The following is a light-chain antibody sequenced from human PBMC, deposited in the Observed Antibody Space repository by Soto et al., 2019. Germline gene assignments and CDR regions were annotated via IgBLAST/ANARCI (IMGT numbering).Light chain of an antibody. V-gene: IGKV4-1*01. CDR3: QQYYITPYT. J-gene: IGKJ2*01. CDR1: QSVLYTSNNKNY. CDR2: WAS. Sequence: DIVMTQSPDSLAVSLGERATINCKSSQSVLYTSNNKNYLAWYRQRPGQPPKLLLYWASTRASGVPDRFSGSGSGTDFTLTISSLQAEDVAVYYCQQYYITPYTFGQGTKLEIK.